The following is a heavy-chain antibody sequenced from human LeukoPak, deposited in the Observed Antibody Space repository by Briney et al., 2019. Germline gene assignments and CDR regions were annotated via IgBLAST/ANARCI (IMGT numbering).Heavy chain of an antibody. Sequence: GGSLRLSCAASGFTFSSYSMNWVRQAPGKGLEWVSSISSSSSYIYYADSVKGRFTISRDNAKNSLYLQMNSLRVEDTAIYYCAKSVVNSGTYIPFDSWGQGTLVTVSS. CDR2: ISSSSSYI. CDR1: GFTFSSYS. D-gene: IGHD1-26*01. J-gene: IGHJ4*02. V-gene: IGHV3-21*04. CDR3: AKSVVNSGTYIPFDS.